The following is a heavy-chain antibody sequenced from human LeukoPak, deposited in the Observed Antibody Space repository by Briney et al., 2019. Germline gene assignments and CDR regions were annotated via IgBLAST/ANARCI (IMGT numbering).Heavy chain of an antibody. J-gene: IGHJ4*02. CDR1: GGSLSSYH. CDR3: ASGLSYYFDY. D-gene: IGHD3-16*02. V-gene: IGHV4-4*07. Sequence: PSQTLSLTCTVSGGSLSSYHWSWLRQPAGKGLEWIGRIYTSGSTNYNPSLKSRVTMSVDTSKNQFSLKLSSVTAADTAVYYCASGLSYYFDYWGQGTLVTVSS. CDR2: IYTSGST.